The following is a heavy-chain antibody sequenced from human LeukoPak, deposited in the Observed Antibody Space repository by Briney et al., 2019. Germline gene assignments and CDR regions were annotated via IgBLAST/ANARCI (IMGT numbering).Heavy chain of an antibody. CDR1: GFTFSGCG. V-gene: IGHV3-30*18. CDR3: AKSGLNRFDY. J-gene: IGHJ4*02. CDR2: ISYDETNK. D-gene: IGHD2-15*01. Sequence: GGSLRLSCAASGFTFSGCGMHWLRQAPGKGLEWVAVISYDETNKYYADSVKGRFTISRDNSKNTLYLQMNSLRAEDTAVYYCAKSGLNRFDYWGQGTLVTVSS.